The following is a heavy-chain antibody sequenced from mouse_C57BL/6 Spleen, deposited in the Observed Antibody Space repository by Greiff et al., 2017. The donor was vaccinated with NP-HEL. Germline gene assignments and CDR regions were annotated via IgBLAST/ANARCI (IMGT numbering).Heavy chain of an antibody. CDR1: GFNIKDDY. D-gene: IGHD1-1*01. CDR2: IDPENGDT. CDR3: TTSYYGSSNWYFDV. J-gene: IGHJ1*03. Sequence: VQLKESGAELVRPGASVKLSCTASGFNIKDDYMHWVKQRPEQGLEWIGWIDPENGDTEYASKFQGQATITADTSSNTAYLQLSSLTSEDTAVYYCTTSYYGSSNWYFDVWGTGTTVTVSS. V-gene: IGHV14-4*01.